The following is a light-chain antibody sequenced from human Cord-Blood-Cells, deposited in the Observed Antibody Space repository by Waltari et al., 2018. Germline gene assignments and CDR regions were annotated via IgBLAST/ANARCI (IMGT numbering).Light chain of an antibody. V-gene: IGLV2-8*01. J-gene: IGLJ2*01. CDR2: EFS. CDR1: SSDVGGSHY. CDR3: SSYAGSNNYVV. Sequence: QSALTQPPSASGSPGQSVTISCTGTSSDVGGSHYVSCYQQHPGKAPKLMIYEFSTRPSGVPDRFSGSRSGNTASLTVSGLQAEDEDDYYCSSYAGSNNYVVFGGGTKLTVL.